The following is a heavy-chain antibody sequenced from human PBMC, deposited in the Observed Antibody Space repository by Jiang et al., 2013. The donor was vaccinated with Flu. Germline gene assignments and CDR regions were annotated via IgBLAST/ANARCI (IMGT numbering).Heavy chain of an antibody. CDR1: GYTFTGHY. V-gene: IGHV1-2*02. CDR3: ARAGYSSSNLDY. J-gene: IGHJ4*02. D-gene: IGHD6-6*01. Sequence: VKVSCKASGYTFTGHYMHWVRQAPGQGLEWMGWINPNSGGTNYAQKFQGRVTMTRDTSISTAYMELSRLRSDDTAVYYCARAGYSSSNLDYWGQGTLVTVSS. CDR2: INPNSGGT.